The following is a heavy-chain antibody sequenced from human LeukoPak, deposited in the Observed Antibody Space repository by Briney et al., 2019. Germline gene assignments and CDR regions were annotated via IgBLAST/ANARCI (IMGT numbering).Heavy chain of an antibody. D-gene: IGHD3-22*01. CDR3: AKASDFDSSGFPIDVFDF. CDR2: ISGAGGTT. V-gene: IGHV3-23*01. J-gene: IGHJ4*02. Sequence: GGTLRLSCAASGFTFSTFDMSWVRQAPGKGLQWVSTISGAGGTTLFADSVKGRFSISRDNSNNKVFLQMNSLRVEDTAVYYCAKASDFDSSGFPIDVFDFWGQGLLVSVAS. CDR1: GFTFSTFD.